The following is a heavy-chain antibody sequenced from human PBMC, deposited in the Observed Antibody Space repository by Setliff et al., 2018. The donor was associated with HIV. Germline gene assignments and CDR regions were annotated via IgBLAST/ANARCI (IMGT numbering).Heavy chain of an antibody. CDR1: GGIFITSA. D-gene: IGHD3-22*01. J-gene: IGHJ3*01. CDR3: ATGRHYYDSSDYPANPFDV. Sequence: GASVKVSCKASGGIFITSAFSWVRQAPGQGLEWMGSIIPIFNTGNYAQKFQNRVTITADESTSTTYMELSSLRSEDTAVYFCATGRHYYDSSDYPANPFDVWGQGTMVTVSS. V-gene: IGHV1-69*13. CDR2: IIPIFNTG.